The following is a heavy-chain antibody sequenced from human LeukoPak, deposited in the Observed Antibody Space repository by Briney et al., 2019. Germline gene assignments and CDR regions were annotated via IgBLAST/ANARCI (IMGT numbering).Heavy chain of an antibody. CDR3: AKGYGAHRGPPRY. Sequence: GGSLRLSCAASGFTFSSYWMSWVRQAPGKGLEWVANIKQDGSEKYYVDSVKGRFTISRDNAKNSLYLQMNSLRAEDTAVYYCAKGYGAHRGPPRYWGQGTLVTVSS. J-gene: IGHJ4*02. CDR2: IKQDGSEK. D-gene: IGHD3-10*01. CDR1: GFTFSSYW. V-gene: IGHV3-7*03.